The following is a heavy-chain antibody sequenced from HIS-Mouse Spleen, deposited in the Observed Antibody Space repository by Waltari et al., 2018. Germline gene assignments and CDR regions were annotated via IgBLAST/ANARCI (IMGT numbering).Heavy chain of an antibody. CDR2: INHSGST. J-gene: IGHJ4*02. Sequence: QVQLQKWGAVLLKPSETLSLTCAVYGGSFSGYYWSSIRPSPGKGLEWIGEINHSGSTNYNPSLKSRVTISVDTSKNQFSLKLSSVTAADTAVYYCARGRSPATVTIGYYFDYWGQGTLVTVSS. V-gene: IGHV4-34*01. CDR1: GGSFSGYY. D-gene: IGHD4-17*01. CDR3: ARGRSPATVTIGYYFDY.